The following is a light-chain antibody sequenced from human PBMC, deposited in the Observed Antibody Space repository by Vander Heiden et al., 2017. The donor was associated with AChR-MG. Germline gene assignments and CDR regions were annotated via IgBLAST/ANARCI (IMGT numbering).Light chain of an antibody. CDR1: QSVSSY. Sequence: ENVLTQSPATLSLSPGERATLSCRASQSVSSYLAWYQQKPGQAPRLLIYDTSKRAAGIPARFSGSGSPPEFTLTISSLEPEDSAVYYCQQRSNWPLGFTFGQRTKLDIK. CDR3: QQRSNWPLGFT. J-gene: IGKJ2*01. CDR2: DTS. V-gene: IGKV3-11*01.